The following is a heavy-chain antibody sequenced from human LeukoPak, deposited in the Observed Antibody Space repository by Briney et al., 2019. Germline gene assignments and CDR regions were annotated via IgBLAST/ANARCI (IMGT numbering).Heavy chain of an antibody. V-gene: IGHV3-23*01. J-gene: IGHJ4*02. Sequence: GGSLRLSCTVAGFTFSSYALNWVRQAPGKGLEWVSVITGSGDYTHYADSVKGRFTISRDNSKNTLYLQMNSLRAEDTALYYCAKELHGSLDYWGQGTMVPV. CDR1: GFTFSSYA. CDR3: AKELHGSLDY. D-gene: IGHD6-25*01. CDR2: ITGSGDYT.